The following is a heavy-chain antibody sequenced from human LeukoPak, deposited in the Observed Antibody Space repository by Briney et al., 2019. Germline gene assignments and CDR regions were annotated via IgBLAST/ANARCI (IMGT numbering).Heavy chain of an antibody. CDR2: MNPNSGNT. CDR3: ARGRGSGHKENWFDP. CDR1: GYTFTTYD. J-gene: IGHJ5*02. Sequence: ASVNVSCKASGYTFTTYDFNWVRQATGQGLEGMGWMNPNSGNTGYTQKFQGRVTMTRNTSISTDYMELSSLRSEDTAVYYCARGRGSGHKENWFDPWGRGTLVTVSS. D-gene: IGHD6-19*01. V-gene: IGHV1-8*01.